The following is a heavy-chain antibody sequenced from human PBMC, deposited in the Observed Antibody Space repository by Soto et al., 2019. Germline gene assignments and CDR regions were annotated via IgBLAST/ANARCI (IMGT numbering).Heavy chain of an antibody. D-gene: IGHD5-18*01. Sequence: SGTLSLTCTVSGGSVRSDDHYWNWIRQPQGKGLEWIGYIFYSGSAFYNPSLQSRVTISVDTSNNQFSLKMKSVTAADTAVYYCARSPYRYGATVWGQGTLVIV. V-gene: IGHV4-30-4*01. CDR1: GGSVRSDDHY. J-gene: IGHJ1*01. CDR2: IFYSGSA. CDR3: ARSPYRYGATV.